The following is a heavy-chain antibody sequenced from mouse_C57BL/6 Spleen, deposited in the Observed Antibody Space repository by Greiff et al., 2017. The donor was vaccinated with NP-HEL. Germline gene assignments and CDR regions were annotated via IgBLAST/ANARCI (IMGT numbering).Heavy chain of an antibody. CDR2: INPSNGGT. CDR3: ARNDYDNAMDY. CDR1: GSTFTSYW. J-gene: IGHJ4*01. Sequence: VQLQQPGTELVKPGASVTLSCKASGSTFTSYWMHWVKQRPGQGLEWIGNINPSNGGTNYNEKFKSKATLTVDKSSSTAYMQLSSLTSEDSAVYYCARNDYDNAMDYWGQGTSVTVSS. D-gene: IGHD2-4*01. V-gene: IGHV1-53*01.